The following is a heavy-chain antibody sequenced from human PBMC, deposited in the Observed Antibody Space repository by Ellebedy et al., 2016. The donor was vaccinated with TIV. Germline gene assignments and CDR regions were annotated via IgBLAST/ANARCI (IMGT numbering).Heavy chain of an antibody. V-gene: IGHV4-59*08. J-gene: IGHJ4*02. Sequence: SETLSLTCTVSGGSISSYYWSWIRQPAGKGLEWIGYIYYSGSTNYNPSLRSRLTISVDTSRNQFSLKLSSVTAADTAVYYCARHGGLASIGLFFDHWGQGTRVTVSS. CDR2: IYYSGST. CDR1: GGSISSYY. D-gene: IGHD5-12*01. CDR3: ARHGGLASIGLFFDH.